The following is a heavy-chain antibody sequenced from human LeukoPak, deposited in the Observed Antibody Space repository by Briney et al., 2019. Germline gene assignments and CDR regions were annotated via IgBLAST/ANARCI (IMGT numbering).Heavy chain of an antibody. CDR3: ARDAGYCSSTSCYSRNFDS. V-gene: IGHV3-11*04. D-gene: IGHD2-2*01. Sequence: GGSLRLSCAASGFTFSDYYRSWIRQAPGKGLEWVSYISSSGSTIYYADSVKGRFTISRDNAKNSLYLQMNSLRAEDTAVYYCARDAGYCSSTSCYSRNFDSWGQGTLVTVSS. J-gene: IGHJ4*02. CDR1: GFTFSDYY. CDR2: ISSSGSTI.